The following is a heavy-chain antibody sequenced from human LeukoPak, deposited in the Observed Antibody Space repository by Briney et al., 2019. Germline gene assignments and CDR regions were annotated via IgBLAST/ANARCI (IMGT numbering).Heavy chain of an antibody. CDR2: INTGGNST. D-gene: IGHD6-13*01. Sequence: GGSLRLSCAASGFTFSTYWMHWVRQAPGKGLVWVSQINTGGNSTTYADSVKGRFTVSRDNAKNTLYLQMNSLRAEDTAVYYCVRELASGDWGQGTLVTVSS. CDR1: GFTFSTYW. J-gene: IGHJ4*02. V-gene: IGHV3-74*01. CDR3: VRELASGD.